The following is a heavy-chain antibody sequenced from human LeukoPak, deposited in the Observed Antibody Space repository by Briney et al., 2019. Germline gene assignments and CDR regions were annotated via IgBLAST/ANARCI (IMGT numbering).Heavy chain of an antibody. D-gene: IGHD5-18*01. V-gene: IGHV4-59*01. CDR2: VYYDGGT. CDR3: ARYGSSPATYFDC. Sequence: PSETLSHTCTVSGGSISGYYWSWIRQPPGKGLEWIGWVYYDGGTSYNPSLKNRVSISVDTSKNQFSLKLSSVTAADTAMYYCARYGSSPATYFDCWGQGPLVTVSS. J-gene: IGHJ4*02. CDR1: GGSISGYY.